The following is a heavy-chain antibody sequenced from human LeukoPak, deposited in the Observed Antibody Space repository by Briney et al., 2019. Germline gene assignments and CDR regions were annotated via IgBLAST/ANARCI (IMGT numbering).Heavy chain of an antibody. D-gene: IGHD6-19*01. CDR1: GFTVSSNY. V-gene: IGHV3-66*01. CDR2: IYSGGST. Sequence: GGSLRLSCAVSGFTVSSNYMSWVPQAPAKGLEWVSVIYSGGSTYYADSVKGRFTISRDNSKNTLYLQMNSLRAEDTAVYYCAGNQVSGWLRGISYWGQGTLVTVSS. CDR3: AGNQVSGWLRGISY. J-gene: IGHJ4*02.